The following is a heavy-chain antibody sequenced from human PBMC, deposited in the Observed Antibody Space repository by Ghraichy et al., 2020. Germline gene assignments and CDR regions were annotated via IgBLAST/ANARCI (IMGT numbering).Heavy chain of an antibody. CDR2: INTSGTT. CDR3: ARVRVSATRGAFDI. V-gene: IGHV4-4*07. D-gene: IGHD1-26*01. CDR1: GGSMGNFY. J-gene: IGHJ3*02. Sequence: SETLSLTCTVSGGSMGNFYWGWIRQPAGKGLEWIGRINTSGTTNYNPSLKSRVTMAVDTSKNQFSLRLSSVTAADTAVYYCARVRVSATRGAFDIWVQGTIVTVS.